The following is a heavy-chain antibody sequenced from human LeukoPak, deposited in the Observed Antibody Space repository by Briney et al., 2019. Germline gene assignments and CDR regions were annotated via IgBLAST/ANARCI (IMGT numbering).Heavy chain of an antibody. Sequence: ASVKVSCKASGYTFTNYGISWVRQAPGQGLEWMGWINTNTGNPTYAQGFTGRFVFSLDTSVSTAYLQISSLKAEDTAVYYCVSGQGVTVVGPHGAFDIWGQGTMVTVSS. CDR2: INTNTGNP. CDR1: GYTFTNYG. D-gene: IGHD5-18*01. J-gene: IGHJ3*02. V-gene: IGHV7-4-1*02. CDR3: VSGQGVTVVGPHGAFDI.